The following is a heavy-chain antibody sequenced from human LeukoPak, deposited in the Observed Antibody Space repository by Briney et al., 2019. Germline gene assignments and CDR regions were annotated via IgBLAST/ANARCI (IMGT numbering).Heavy chain of an antibody. CDR3: ARKMSSSYYYGMDV. CDR1: GYTFTGYY. CDR2: INPNSGGT. J-gene: IGHJ6*02. Sequence: EASVKVSCKASGYTFTGYYMHWVRQAPGQGLEWRGWINPNSGGTNYAQKFQGRVTMTRNTSISTAYMELSRLRSDDTAVYYCARKMSSSYYYGMDVWGQGTTVTVSS. D-gene: IGHD6-6*01. V-gene: IGHV1-2*02.